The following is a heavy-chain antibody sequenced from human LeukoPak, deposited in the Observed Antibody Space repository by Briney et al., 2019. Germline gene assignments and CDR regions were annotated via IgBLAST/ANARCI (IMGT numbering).Heavy chain of an antibody. CDR1: GFTVSSNY. CDR3: ARNIYYDSSGYYAYGY. V-gene: IGHV3-21*01. J-gene: IGHJ4*02. Sequence: GGSLRLSCAASGFTVSSNYMSWVRQAPGKGLEWVSSISSSSSYIYYADSVKGRFTISRDNAKNSLYLQMNSLRAEDTAVYYCARNIYYDSSGYYAYGYWGQGTLVTVSS. CDR2: ISSSSSYI. D-gene: IGHD3-22*01.